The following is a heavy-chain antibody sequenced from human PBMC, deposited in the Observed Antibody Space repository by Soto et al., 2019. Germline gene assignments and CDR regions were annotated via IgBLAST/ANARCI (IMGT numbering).Heavy chain of an antibody. J-gene: IGHJ3*02. D-gene: IGHD4-17*01. V-gene: IGHV4-31*03. Sequence: QVQLQESGPGLVKPSQTLSLTCTVSGGSISSGGYYWSWIRQHPGKGLEWIGYIYYSGSTYHNPSLKSRVTISVDTSKNQFSLKLSSVTAADTAVYYCARGRAWAMTTVTKPAFDIWGQGTMVTVSS. CDR2: IYYSGST. CDR1: GGSISSGGYY. CDR3: ARGRAWAMTTVTKPAFDI.